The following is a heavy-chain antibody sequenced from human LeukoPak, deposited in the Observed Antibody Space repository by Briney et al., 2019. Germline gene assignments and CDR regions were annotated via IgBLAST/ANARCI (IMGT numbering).Heavy chain of an antibody. CDR1: GGSISSGTYS. CDR3: ARHRGDYYGSGSYFDP. V-gene: IGHV4-39*01. Sequence: SETLSLTCTVSGGSISSGTYSWAWFRQPPGKGLEWIGTIHYSGTTYYNPSLESRVTISVDSSRNQFSLKLSSVTAADTAVYYCARHRGDYYGSGSYFDPWGQGTLVTVSS. CDR2: IHYSGTT. D-gene: IGHD3-10*01. J-gene: IGHJ5*02.